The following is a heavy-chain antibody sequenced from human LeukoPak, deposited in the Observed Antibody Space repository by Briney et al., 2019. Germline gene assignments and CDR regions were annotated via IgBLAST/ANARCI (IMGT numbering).Heavy chain of an antibody. CDR1: GGSISSYY. Sequence: SETLSLTCTVSGGSISSYYWSWIRQPPGKGLEWIGYIYYSGSTNYNPSLKSRVTISVDTSKNQFSLKLNSVTAADTAVYYCTRGPPRYYYDYWGQGTLVTVSS. CDR2: IYYSGST. V-gene: IGHV4-59*01. J-gene: IGHJ4*02. CDR3: TRGPPRYYYDY. D-gene: IGHD1-14*01.